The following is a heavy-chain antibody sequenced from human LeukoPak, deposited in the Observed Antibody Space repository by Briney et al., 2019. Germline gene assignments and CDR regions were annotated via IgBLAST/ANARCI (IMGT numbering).Heavy chain of an antibody. Sequence: GSLRLSCAASGFTFRSYAMHWVRQAPGKGLEWVAVISYDGSNKYYADSVKGRFTISRDNSKNTLYLQMNRLRAEETAVYYCAIGGSGYGRFDYWGQGTLVTVSS. CDR3: AIGGSGYGRFDY. CDR2: ISYDGSNK. D-gene: IGHD3-22*01. V-gene: IGHV3-30*04. J-gene: IGHJ4*02. CDR1: GFTFRSYA.